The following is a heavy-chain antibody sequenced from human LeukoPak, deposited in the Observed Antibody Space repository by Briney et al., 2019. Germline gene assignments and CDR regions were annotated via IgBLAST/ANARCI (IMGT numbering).Heavy chain of an antibody. CDR1: GGSFSGYY. Sequence: SETLSLTCAVYGGSFSGYYWSWIRQPPEKGLEWIGEINHSGSTNYNPSLKSRVTISVDTSKNQFSLKLSSVSAADTAVYYCARVLPRYSSGWFYYYYMDVWGKGTTVTVSS. CDR2: INHSGST. D-gene: IGHD6-19*01. J-gene: IGHJ6*03. CDR3: ARVLPRYSSGWFYYYYMDV. V-gene: IGHV4-34*01.